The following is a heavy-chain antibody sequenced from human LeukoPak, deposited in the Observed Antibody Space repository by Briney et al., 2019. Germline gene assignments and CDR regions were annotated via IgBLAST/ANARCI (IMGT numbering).Heavy chain of an antibody. CDR3: ARDLAAAEMETYYYYYYMDV. CDR2: INPNSGGT. Sequence: RWASVKVSCKASGYTFTGYYMHWVRQAPGQGLEWMGWINPNSGGTNYAQKFQGRVTMTRDTSISTAYMELSRLRSDDTAVYYCARDLAAAEMETYYYYYYMDVWGKGTTVTVSS. J-gene: IGHJ6*03. CDR1: GYTFTGYY. D-gene: IGHD5-24*01. V-gene: IGHV1-2*02.